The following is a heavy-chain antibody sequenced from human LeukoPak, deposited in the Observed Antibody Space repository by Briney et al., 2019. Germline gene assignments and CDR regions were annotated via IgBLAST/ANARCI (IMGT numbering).Heavy chain of an antibody. D-gene: IGHD2-2*02. Sequence: SETLSLTYTVSGGSISSGDYYWSWIRQPPGKGLEWIGYIYYSGSTYYNPSLKSRVTISVDTSKNQFSLKLSSVTAADTAVYYCARGESYTALFDYWGQGTLVTVSS. J-gene: IGHJ4*02. CDR3: ARGESYTALFDY. V-gene: IGHV4-30-4*01. CDR1: GGSISSGDYY. CDR2: IYYSGST.